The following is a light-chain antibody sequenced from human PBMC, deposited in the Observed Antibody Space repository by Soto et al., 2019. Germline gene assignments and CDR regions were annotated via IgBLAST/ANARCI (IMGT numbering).Light chain of an antibody. J-gene: IGKJ1*01. V-gene: IGKV3-15*01. CDR3: HQYNDWLGT. Sequence: EIVLTQAPATLSVSPGERDSLSCRASRSVNNNLAWYQQKPGQAPRLLIYAASTRASGIPGKFSGSGSGTEFTLTITSLQSEDSAIYYCHQYNDWLGTFGQGTKV. CDR2: AAS. CDR1: RSVNNN.